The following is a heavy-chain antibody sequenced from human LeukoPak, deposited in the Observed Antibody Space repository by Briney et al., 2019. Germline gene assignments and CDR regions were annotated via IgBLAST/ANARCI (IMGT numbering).Heavy chain of an antibody. V-gene: IGHV3-13*01. Sequence: GGSLRLSCAASGFTVSSNYMSWVRQAPGKGLEWVSVIGTAGDTYYPGSVKGRFTISRENAKNSLYLQMNSLRAGDTAVYYCARGAVAGIVSGWFDPWGQGTLVTVSS. J-gene: IGHJ5*02. CDR1: GFTVSSNY. D-gene: IGHD6-19*01. CDR3: ARGAVAGIVSGWFDP. CDR2: IGTAGDT.